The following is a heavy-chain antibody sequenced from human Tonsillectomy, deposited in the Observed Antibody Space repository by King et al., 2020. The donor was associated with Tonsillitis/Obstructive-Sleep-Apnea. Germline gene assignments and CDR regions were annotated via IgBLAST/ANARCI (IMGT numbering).Heavy chain of an antibody. CDR2: ISYDGSNK. CDR3: ARGIGITIFGVAGDY. Sequence: VQLVESGGGVVQPGRSLRLSCAASGFTFSSYAMHWVRQAQGKGLEWVAVISYDGSNKYYADSVKGRFTISRDNSKNTLYLQMNSLRAEDTAVYYCARGIGITIFGVAGDYWGQGTLVTVSS. V-gene: IGHV3-30*04. D-gene: IGHD3-3*01. J-gene: IGHJ4*02. CDR1: GFTFSSYA.